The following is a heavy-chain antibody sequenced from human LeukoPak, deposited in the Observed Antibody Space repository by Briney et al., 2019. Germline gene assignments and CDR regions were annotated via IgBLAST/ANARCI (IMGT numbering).Heavy chain of an antibody. D-gene: IGHD6-25*01. J-gene: IGHJ4*02. CDR3: ARSSGTGTFSY. CDR1: GFTFSTYW. CDR2: VYYGRSP. Sequence: GSLRLSCSASGFTFSTYWMGWVRQPPGKGLEWIGSVYYGRSPYFNPSLESRATISVDTSKNHFSLKMSSVTAADTAVYYCARSSGTGTFSYWGQGTLVTVSS. V-gene: IGHV4-39*02.